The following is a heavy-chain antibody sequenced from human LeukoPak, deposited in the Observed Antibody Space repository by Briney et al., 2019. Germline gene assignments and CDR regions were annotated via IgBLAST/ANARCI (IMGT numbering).Heavy chain of an antibody. J-gene: IGHJ1*01. CDR2: VYYSGST. Sequence: SETLSLTCTVSGGSISSYYWSWIRQPPGKGLEWIGYVYYSGSTNYNPSLKSRVTISLHTSKNQFSLRLSSVTAADTAVYYCARSPNVQHWGQGTLVTVSS. CDR3: ARSPNVQH. CDR1: GGSISSYY. V-gene: IGHV4-59*01.